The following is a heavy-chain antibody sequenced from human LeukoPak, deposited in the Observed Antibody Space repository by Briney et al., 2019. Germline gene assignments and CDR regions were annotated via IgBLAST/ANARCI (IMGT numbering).Heavy chain of an antibody. Sequence: PGGSLRLSCAASGFTFSIYAMSWVRQAPGKGLEWVSTLRVTGDSTYYADSVKGRFTISRDNSKNTLYLQMNSLRAENTVIYYCAKVLSLRHFDWVLYIDHWGQGTLVTVSS. J-gene: IGHJ1*01. D-gene: IGHD3-9*01. CDR3: AKVLSLRHFDWVLYIDH. CDR1: GFTFSIYA. V-gene: IGHV3-23*01. CDR2: LRVTGDST.